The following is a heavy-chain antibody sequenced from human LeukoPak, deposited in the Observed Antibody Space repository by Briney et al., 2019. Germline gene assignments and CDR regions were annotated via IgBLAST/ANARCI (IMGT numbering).Heavy chain of an antibody. CDR2: MNPNSGNT. Sequence: GASVKVSCKASGYTFTGYYMHWVRQAPGQGLEWMGWMNPNSGNTGYAQKFQGRVTITRNTSISTAYMELSSLGSEDTAVYYCARGGDKPYYYYMDVWGKGTTVTVSS. V-gene: IGHV1-8*03. CDR3: ARGGDKPYYYYMDV. CDR1: GYTFTGYY. J-gene: IGHJ6*03. D-gene: IGHD5-24*01.